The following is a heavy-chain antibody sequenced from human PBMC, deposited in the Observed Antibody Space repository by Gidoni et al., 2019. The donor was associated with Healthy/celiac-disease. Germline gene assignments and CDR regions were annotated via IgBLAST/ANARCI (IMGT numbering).Heavy chain of an antibody. CDR2: ISGSGGSK. Sequence: EMQLLESGGGLVQPGWSLRLSCAASAVTFRSYPMSWVRQAPGTGLEWVSAISGSGGSKYYADSVKGRFTIARDNSKNMLYLQMNSLRAEDTAVYYCAKAGSVVVPAATGWFDPWGQGTLVTVSS. CDR1: AVTFRSYP. CDR3: AKAGSVVVPAATGWFDP. J-gene: IGHJ5*02. V-gene: IGHV3-23*01. D-gene: IGHD2-2*01.